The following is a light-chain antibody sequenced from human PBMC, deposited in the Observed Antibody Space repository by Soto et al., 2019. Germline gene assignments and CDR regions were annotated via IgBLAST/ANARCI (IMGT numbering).Light chain of an antibody. CDR2: SAS. J-gene: IGKJ1*01. CDR3: LQDYNYPWT. CDR1: LGIRDD. V-gene: IGKV1-6*01. Sequence: AIQMTQSPYSLSASVGDRVTITCRASLGIRDDLGWYQQKPGTAPKLLIYSASSLQSGVPSRFSGSGSGTDFTLTISSLQPEDFATYYCLQDYNYPWTFGQGTKVEIK.